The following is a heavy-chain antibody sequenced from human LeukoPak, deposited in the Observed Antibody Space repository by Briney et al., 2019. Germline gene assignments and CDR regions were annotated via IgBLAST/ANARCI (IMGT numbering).Heavy chain of an antibody. J-gene: IGHJ1*01. D-gene: IGHD6-19*01. Sequence: PGGSLRLSCAASGFTVISNYMSWVRQAPGKGLEWVSVIYSGGTIYYADSVKGRFTISRDNSKTTLYLQMNSLRAEDTAVYYCATHPTSSATWGQGILVTVSS. V-gene: IGHV3-53*01. CDR2: IYSGGTI. CDR1: GFTVISNY. CDR3: ATHPTSSAT.